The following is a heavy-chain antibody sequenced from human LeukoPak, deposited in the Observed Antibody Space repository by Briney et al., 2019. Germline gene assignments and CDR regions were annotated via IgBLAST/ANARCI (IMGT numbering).Heavy chain of an antibody. CDR2: ISASGGST. CDR1: GFTFINCA. J-gene: IGHJ4*02. Sequence: GGSLRLSCAASGFTFINCAMNWVRPAPGKGLEWVSDISASGGSTNYADAVKGRFTISRDNSKNTLYLQMNSLRAEDAAVYYCAKGASASRHFDYWGRGTLVTVSS. V-gene: IGHV3-23*01. CDR3: AKGASASRHFDY. D-gene: IGHD1-26*01.